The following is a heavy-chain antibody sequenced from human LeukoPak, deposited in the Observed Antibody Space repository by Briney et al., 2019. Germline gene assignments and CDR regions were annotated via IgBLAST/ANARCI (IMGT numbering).Heavy chain of an antibody. D-gene: IGHD2-15*01. V-gene: IGHV4-39*01. J-gene: IGHJ4*02. CDR1: GGSISSSSYY. Sequence: SETLSLTCTVSGGSISSSSYYWGWIRQPPEKGLEWIGSIYYSGSTYYNPSLKSRVTISVDTSKNQFSLKLSSVTAADTAVYYCARLSPNIVVVVAATRGPFDYWGQGTLVTVSS. CDR3: ARLSPNIVVVVAATRGPFDY. CDR2: IYYSGST.